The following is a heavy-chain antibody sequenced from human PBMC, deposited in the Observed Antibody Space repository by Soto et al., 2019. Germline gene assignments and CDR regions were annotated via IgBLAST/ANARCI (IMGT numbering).Heavy chain of an antibody. D-gene: IGHD3-3*01. V-gene: IGHV1-69*01. CDR1: GGTFSKYA. Sequence: QVQLVQSGAEVKKPGSSVKVSCKSSGGTFSKYAINWVRQAPGQGLEWMGGIIPVFGTANYAQKFQGRVTITADESTTTAYMELSSLRSEDTAVYYCARDRGMRDYDFWSGYLHYGMDVWGQGTTVTVS. CDR2: IIPVFGTA. J-gene: IGHJ6*02. CDR3: ARDRGMRDYDFWSGYLHYGMDV.